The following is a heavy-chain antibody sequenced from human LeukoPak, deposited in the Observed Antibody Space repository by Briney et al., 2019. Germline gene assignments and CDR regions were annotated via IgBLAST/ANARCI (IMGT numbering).Heavy chain of an antibody. CDR2: IYYSGST. CDR3: ARDRGSSWSGWFDP. J-gene: IGHJ5*02. D-gene: IGHD6-13*01. CDR1: GGSISSYY. V-gene: IGHV4-59*01. Sequence: SETLSLTCTASGGSISSYYWSWIRQPPGKGLEWIGYIYYSGSTNYNPSLKSRVTISVDTSKNQFSLKLSSVPAADTAVYYCARDRGSSWSGWFDPWGQGTLVTVSS.